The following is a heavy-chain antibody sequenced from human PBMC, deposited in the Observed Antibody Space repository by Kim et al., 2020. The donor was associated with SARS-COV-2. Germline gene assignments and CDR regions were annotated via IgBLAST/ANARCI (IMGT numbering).Heavy chain of an antibody. J-gene: IGHJ4*02. CDR3: TRGPNYSPFDY. D-gene: IGHD4-4*01. V-gene: IGHV3-48*03. Sequence: YTESVRGRLNISSNNDKNPLYLQMNSLSAEDTAVYYCTRGPNYSPFDYWGQGTLVTVSS.